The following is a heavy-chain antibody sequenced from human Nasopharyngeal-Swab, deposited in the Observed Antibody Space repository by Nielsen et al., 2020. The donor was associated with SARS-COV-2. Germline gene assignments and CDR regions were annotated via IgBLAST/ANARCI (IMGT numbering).Heavy chain of an antibody. Sequence: SETLSLTCAVYGGSFSGYYWSWIRQPPGKGLEWIGYIYYSGSTNYNPSLKSRVTISVDTSKNQFSLKLSSVTAADTAVYYCARDQLATTHGAYGMDVWGQGTTVTVSS. J-gene: IGHJ6*02. CDR2: IYYSGST. CDR3: ARDQLATTHGAYGMDV. V-gene: IGHV4-59*01. CDR1: GGSFSGYY. D-gene: IGHD5-24*01.